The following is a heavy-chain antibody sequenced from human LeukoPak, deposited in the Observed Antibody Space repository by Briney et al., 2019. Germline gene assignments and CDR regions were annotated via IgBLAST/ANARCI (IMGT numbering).Heavy chain of an antibody. CDR1: GFPFSRND. J-gene: IGHJ4*02. CDR2: ISGSGDRT. V-gene: IGHV3-23*01. D-gene: IGHD4-17*01. CDR3: AKDPALNYGDYVDY. Sequence: GGSLRLSCAASGFPFSRNDMSWVRQAPGKGLEWVSSISGSGDRTYYADSVKGRFTISRDNSKNTLYLQMNSLRAEDTAVYYCAKDPALNYGDYVDYWGQGTLVTVSS.